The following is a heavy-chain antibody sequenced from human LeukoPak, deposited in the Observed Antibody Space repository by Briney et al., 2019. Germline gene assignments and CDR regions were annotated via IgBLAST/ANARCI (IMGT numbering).Heavy chain of an antibody. V-gene: IGHV6-1*01. Sequence: SQTLSLTCAISGDSVSSNSAAWNWIRQSPSRGLEWLGRTYYRSKWYNDYAVSVKSRITINPDTSKNQFSLKLSSVTAADTAVYYCAREKSRYGSGSYYKISTARRFDYWGQGTLVTVSS. CDR3: AREKSRYGSGSYYKISTARRFDY. D-gene: IGHD3-10*01. J-gene: IGHJ4*02. CDR2: TYYRSKWYN. CDR1: GDSVSSNSAA.